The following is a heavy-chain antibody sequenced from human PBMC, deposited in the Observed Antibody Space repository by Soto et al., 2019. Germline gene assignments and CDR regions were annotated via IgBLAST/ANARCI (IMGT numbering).Heavy chain of an antibody. Sequence: PGGSLRLSCAASGFTFSSYGMHWVRQAPGKGLEWVAVISYDGSNKYYADSVKGRFTTSRDNSKNTLYLQMNSLRAEDTAVYYCAATYYYDKAFNWFDPWGQGTLVTVSS. D-gene: IGHD3-22*01. V-gene: IGHV3-30*03. CDR2: ISYDGSNK. CDR1: GFTFSSYG. J-gene: IGHJ5*02. CDR3: AATYYYDKAFNWFDP.